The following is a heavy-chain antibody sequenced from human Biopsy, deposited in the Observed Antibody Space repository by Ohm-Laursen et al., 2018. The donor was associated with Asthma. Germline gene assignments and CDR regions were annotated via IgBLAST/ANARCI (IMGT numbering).Heavy chain of an antibody. CDR3: ARTYYDFLTGQVKDVFGV. V-gene: IGHV1-3*04. CDR2: VNTGNGDT. D-gene: IGHD3-9*01. Sequence: GGSVKVSCKASGYNFISFAIHWVRQAPGQRLEWMGWVNTGNGDTKYSQKFQGRVTIIRDTSASTAYMELRSLRSEDTATYYCARTYYDFLTGQVKDVFGVWGQGTMVTVSS. CDR1: GYNFISFA. J-gene: IGHJ3*01.